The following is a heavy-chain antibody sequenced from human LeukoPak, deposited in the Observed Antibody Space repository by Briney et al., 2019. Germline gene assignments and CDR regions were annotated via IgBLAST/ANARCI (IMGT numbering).Heavy chain of an antibody. CDR2: INHSGST. J-gene: IGHJ6*02. D-gene: IGHD2-2*02. CDR1: GGSFSGYY. CDR3: ASLRSGGNPHCSSTSRYNGYYYGMDV. V-gene: IGHV4-34*01. Sequence: SETLSLTCAVYGGSFSGYYWSWIRQPPGKGLEWIGEINHSGSTNYSPSPKSRVTISVDTSKNQFSLKLSSVPAADTAVYYCASLRSGGNPHCSSTSRYNGYYYGMDVWGQGTTVTVSS.